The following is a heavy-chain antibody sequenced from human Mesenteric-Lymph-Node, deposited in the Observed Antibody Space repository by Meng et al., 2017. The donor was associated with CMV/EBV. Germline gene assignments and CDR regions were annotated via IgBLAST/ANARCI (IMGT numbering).Heavy chain of an antibody. CDR3: ARQITVFYGSGNYLPDY. CDR1: GGSISSSSYY. Sequence: GSLRLSCIVSGGSISSSSYYWGWIRQPPGKGLEWVGSIFFSGTTYYNPSLKSRVTISVDTSKNQFSLKLSSVTAADTAVYYCARQITVFYGSGNYLPDYWGQGTLVTVSS. J-gene: IGHJ4*02. CDR2: IFFSGTT. D-gene: IGHD3-10*01. V-gene: IGHV4-39*01.